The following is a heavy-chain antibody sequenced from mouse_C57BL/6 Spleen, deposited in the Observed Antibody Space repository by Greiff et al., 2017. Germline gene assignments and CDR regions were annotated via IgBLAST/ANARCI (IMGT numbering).Heavy chain of an antibody. J-gene: IGHJ4*01. D-gene: IGHD3-2*02. CDR3: ARGQLRLRRYYAMDY. V-gene: IGHV1-18*01. CDR1: GYTFTDYN. Sequence: VQLQQSGPELVKPGASVKIPCKASGYTFTDYNMDWVKQSHGKSLEWIGDINPNNGGTIYNQKFKGKATLTVDKSSSTAYMELRSLTSEDTAVYYCARGQLRLRRYYAMDYWGQGTSVTVSS. CDR2: INPNNGGT.